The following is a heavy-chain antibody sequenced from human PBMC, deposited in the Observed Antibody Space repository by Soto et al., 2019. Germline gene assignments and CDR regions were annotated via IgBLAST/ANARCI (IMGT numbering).Heavy chain of an antibody. CDR1: YGYSGDIGDC. CDR2: IYYSGST. V-gene: IGHV4-30-4*08. Sequence: PFEPHCLRYTVAYGYSGDIGDCCSCINQPPGKGLEWIGYIYYSGSTYYNPSLKSRVTISVDTSKNQFSLKLSSVTAADTAMYYCASVGLLGGFLGMAVWRNGTTVIVFS. CDR3: ASVGLLGGFLGMAV. J-gene: IGHJ6*01. D-gene: IGHD1-26*01.